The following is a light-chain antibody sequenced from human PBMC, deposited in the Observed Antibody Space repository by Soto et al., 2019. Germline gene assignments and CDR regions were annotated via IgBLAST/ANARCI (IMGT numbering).Light chain of an antibody. CDR3: QQYFTIPWT. V-gene: IGKV4-1*01. CDR1: QSVLYSSNNKNY. Sequence: DNVMTQSPDSLAVSLGERATINYKSSQSVLYSSNNKNYLAWYQQKPGQPPKLLIYWASTRESGVPDRFSGSGSGTDFTLTISSLQAEYVAVYYCQQYFTIPWTFGQGTKVEIK. CDR2: WAS. J-gene: IGKJ1*01.